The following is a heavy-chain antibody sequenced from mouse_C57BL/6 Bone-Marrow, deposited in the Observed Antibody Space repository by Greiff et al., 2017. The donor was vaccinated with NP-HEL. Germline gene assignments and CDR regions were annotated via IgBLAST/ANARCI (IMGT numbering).Heavy chain of an antibody. V-gene: IGHV1-26*01. CDR1: GYTFTDYY. CDR2: INPNNGGT. J-gene: IGHJ2*01. CDR3: ARQLRLRYYFDD. D-gene: IGHD3-2*02. Sequence: VQLQQSGPELVKPGASVKISCKASGYTFTDYYMNWVKQSHGKSLEWIGDINPNNGGTSYNQKFKGKATLTVDKSSSTAYMELRSLTSEDSAVYYCARQLRLRYYFDDWGQGTTLTVSS.